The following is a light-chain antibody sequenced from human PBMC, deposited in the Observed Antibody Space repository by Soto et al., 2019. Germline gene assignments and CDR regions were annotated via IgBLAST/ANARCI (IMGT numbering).Light chain of an antibody. Sequence: DIQMTQSPSTLSASVGDRVTITCRASQSISSYLNWYQQKPGKAPKLLICAASSLQSGVPSRFSGSGSGTDFTLTISSLQPEDFATYYCQQSYSTPRTFGQGTKVDNK. CDR2: AAS. CDR3: QQSYSTPRT. CDR1: QSISSY. J-gene: IGKJ1*01. V-gene: IGKV1-39*01.